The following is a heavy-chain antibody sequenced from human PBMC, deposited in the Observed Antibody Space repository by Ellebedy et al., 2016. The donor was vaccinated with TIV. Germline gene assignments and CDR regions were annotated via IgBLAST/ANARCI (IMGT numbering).Heavy chain of an antibody. V-gene: IGHV3-7*01. Sequence: GESLKIPCSASGFTLSTYWMNWVRQAPGKGLEWVASMRQDGREEYFVDSVKGRFTISRDNTKNSLYFQMNSLRAEDTAVYFCARENGYSFDYWGQGTLVIVSS. D-gene: IGHD2-21*01. CDR2: MRQDGREE. CDR3: ARENGYSFDY. J-gene: IGHJ4*02. CDR1: GFTLSTYW.